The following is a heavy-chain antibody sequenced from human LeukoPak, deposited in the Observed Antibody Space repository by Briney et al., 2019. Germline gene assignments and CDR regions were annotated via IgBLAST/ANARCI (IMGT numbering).Heavy chain of an antibody. CDR2: INPNSGGT. J-gene: IGHJ4*02. CDR3: ARDRRGYFDY. CDR1: GNTFTGYY. V-gene: IGHV1-2*07. Sequence: ASVKVSCKASGNTFTGYYMPWIRQAPGQGLEWMGWINPNSGGTNYTHKFQGRVTMTRDTSTSTAYMERSRLRSHDTAVYYCARDRRGYFDYWGQGTLVTVSS.